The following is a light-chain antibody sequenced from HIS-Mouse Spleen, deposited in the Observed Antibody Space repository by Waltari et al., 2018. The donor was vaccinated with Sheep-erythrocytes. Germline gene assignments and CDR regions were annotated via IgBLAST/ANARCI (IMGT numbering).Light chain of an antibody. J-gene: IGLJ1*01. CDR2: DVS. CDR3: CSYAGSYNHV. CDR1: RSHVGCYNY. V-gene: IGLV2-11*01. Sequence: QSALTQPRSVSGSPGQSVTIPCTGTRSHVGCYNYVSWYQQHPGKAPKLMIYDVSKRPSGVPDRFSGSKSGNTASLTISGLQAEDEADYYCCSYAGSYNHVFATGTKVTVL.